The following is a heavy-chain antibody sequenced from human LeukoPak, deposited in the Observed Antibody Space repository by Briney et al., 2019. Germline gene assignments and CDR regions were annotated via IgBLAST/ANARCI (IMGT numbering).Heavy chain of an antibody. V-gene: IGHV3-48*04. Sequence: GGSLRLSCAASGFTFSTYSMNWVRQAPGKGLEWVSYISSSSSSSVIYYADSVKGRFTISRDNAKNSMFLQMNSLRAEDTAVYYCARDRNTSGWYGQYWGLGTLVTVSS. CDR2: ISSSSSSSVI. D-gene: IGHD6-19*01. CDR1: GFTFSTYS. CDR3: ARDRNTSGWYGQY. J-gene: IGHJ4*02.